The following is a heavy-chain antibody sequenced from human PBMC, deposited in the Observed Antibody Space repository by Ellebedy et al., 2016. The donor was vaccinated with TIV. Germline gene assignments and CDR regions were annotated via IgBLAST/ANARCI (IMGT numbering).Heavy chain of an antibody. CDR3: AKNYDSSGQDAFDI. CDR1: GFTFSSYA. V-gene: IGHV3-23*01. J-gene: IGHJ3*02. CDR2: ISGSGGST. D-gene: IGHD3-22*01. Sequence: GESLKISXAASGFTFSSYAMSWVRQAPGKGLEWVSAISGSGGSTYYADSVKGRFTISRDNSKNTLYLQMNSLRAEDTAVYYCAKNYDSSGQDAFDIWGQGTMVTVSS.